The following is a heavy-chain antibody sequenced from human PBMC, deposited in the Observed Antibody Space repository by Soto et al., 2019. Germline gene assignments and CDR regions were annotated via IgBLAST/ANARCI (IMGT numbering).Heavy chain of an antibody. CDR3: ARGGHYYDSSGYYGSFGFDY. Sequence: GGSLRLSCAASGFTFSSYSMNWVRQAPGKGLEWVSSISSSSSYIYYADSVKGRFTISRDNAKNSLYLQMNSLRAEDTAVYYCARGGHYYDSSGYYGSFGFDYWGQGTLVTVSS. V-gene: IGHV3-21*01. D-gene: IGHD3-22*01. CDR1: GFTFSSYS. J-gene: IGHJ4*02. CDR2: ISSSSSYI.